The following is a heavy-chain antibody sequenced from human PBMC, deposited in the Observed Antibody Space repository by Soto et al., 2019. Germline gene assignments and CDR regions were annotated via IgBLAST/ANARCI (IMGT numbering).Heavy chain of an antibody. J-gene: IGHJ4*02. Sequence: GESLKISCMGSSYSCTKNWIAWVRQMPGRGLEWMGIIYPGDSDIKCSPSFQGQVTISADKSISTAHLQWSSLKASDNAMYYCATRSYGDSDSAHDYWGQGRQVTVS. CDR1: SYSCTKNW. V-gene: IGHV5-51*01. D-gene: IGHD4-17*01. CDR2: IYPGDSDI. CDR3: ATRSYGDSDSAHDY.